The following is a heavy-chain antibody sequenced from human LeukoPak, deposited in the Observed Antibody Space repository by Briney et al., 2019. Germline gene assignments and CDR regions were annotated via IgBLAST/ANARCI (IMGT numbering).Heavy chain of an antibody. Sequence: PGGSLRLSCAASGFTFSSYGMHWVRQAPGKGLEWVAVISYDGSNKYYADSVKGRFTISRDNSKNTLYLQMNTLRAEDTAVYYCARDDYGDYGSYFDYWGQGTLVTVSS. V-gene: IGHV3-30*03. CDR1: GFTFSSYG. CDR2: ISYDGSNK. CDR3: ARDDYGDYGSYFDY. D-gene: IGHD4-17*01. J-gene: IGHJ4*02.